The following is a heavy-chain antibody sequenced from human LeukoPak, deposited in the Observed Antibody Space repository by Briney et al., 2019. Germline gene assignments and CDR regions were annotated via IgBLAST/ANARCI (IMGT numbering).Heavy chain of an antibody. J-gene: IGHJ4*02. CDR3: ARRIVGATAHFDY. Sequence: PSETLSLTCAVSGGSISSSNYYWGWLRQPPGKGLEWIGSIYYSGSTSYNPSLKSRVTISVDTSKNQFSLKLTSVTAADTAVYYCARRIVGATAHFDYWGQGTLVTVSS. V-gene: IGHV4-39*01. D-gene: IGHD1-26*01. CDR2: IYYSGST. CDR1: GGSISSSNYY.